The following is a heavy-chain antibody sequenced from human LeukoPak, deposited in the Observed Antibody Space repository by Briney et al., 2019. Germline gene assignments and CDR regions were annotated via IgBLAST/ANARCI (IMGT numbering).Heavy chain of an antibody. Sequence: GGSLRLSCAASGFTFSRYWMSWVRQAPGKGLEWAANIKQGGSEKYYVDSVKGRFTISRDNAKNSLYLQMNSLRAEDTAVYYCARDSEYSISLYDWFDPWGQGTLVTVSS. CDR2: IKQGGSEK. D-gene: IGHD6-6*01. J-gene: IGHJ5*02. CDR1: GFTFSRYW. CDR3: ARDSEYSISLYDWFDP. V-gene: IGHV3-7*01.